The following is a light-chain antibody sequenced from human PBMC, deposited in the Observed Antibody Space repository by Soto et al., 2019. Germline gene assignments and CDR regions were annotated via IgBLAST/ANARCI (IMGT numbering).Light chain of an antibody. J-gene: IGKJ1*01. V-gene: IGKV3-11*01. CDR1: QAVNTR. Sequence: EIVFTQSPATLSAFPGDRVTLSCRASQAVNTRLAWYQHKPGQAPRLLIYLTSNRAAGVPSRFSAWGSETDFTLTISDVQPEDFAVYYCHQRQSWPRTFGQGTNVDIK. CDR3: HQRQSWPRT. CDR2: LTS.